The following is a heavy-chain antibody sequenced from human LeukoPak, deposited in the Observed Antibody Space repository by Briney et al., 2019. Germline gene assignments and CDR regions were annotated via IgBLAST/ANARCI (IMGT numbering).Heavy chain of an antibody. CDR2: INTHGSST. J-gene: IGHJ6*03. Sequence: TGGSLRLSCAASGFAFSNYWLHWVRQAPGKGLVWVARINTHGSSTNYADSVKGRFTISRDNAKNTLYLQMTSLSAEDTAVYYALAGYYYYYMDVWGKGTTVTVSS. CDR1: GFAFSNYW. CDR3: LAGYYYYYMDV. D-gene: IGHD6-13*01. V-gene: IGHV3-74*01.